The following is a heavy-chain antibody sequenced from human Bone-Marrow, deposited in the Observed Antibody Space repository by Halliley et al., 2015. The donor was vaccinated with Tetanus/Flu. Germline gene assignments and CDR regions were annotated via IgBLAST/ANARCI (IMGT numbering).Heavy chain of an antibody. V-gene: IGHV1-18*01. D-gene: IGHD1-26*01. CDR3: GRIMAGANFFDL. Sequence: LEWMGWSSLYNGNTKYAQKVQDRVTMTTDPSTTTAYMELRGPRSDDPAVYYCGRIMAGANFFDLWGQGTLVTVSS. CDR2: SSLYNGNT. J-gene: IGHJ4*02.